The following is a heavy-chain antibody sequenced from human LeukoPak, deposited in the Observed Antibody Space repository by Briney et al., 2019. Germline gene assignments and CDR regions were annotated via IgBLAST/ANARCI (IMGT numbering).Heavy chain of an antibody. CDR3: ARDGYYYDSSGYYYDY. V-gene: IGHV1-18*04. J-gene: IGHJ4*02. D-gene: IGHD3-22*01. Sequence: ASVKVSCKASGYTFTGYYMHWVRQAPGQGLEWMGWISAYNGNTNYAQKLQGRVTMTTDTSTSTAYMELRSLRSDDTAVYYCARDGYYYDSSGYYYDYWGQGTLVTVSS. CDR1: GYTFTGYY. CDR2: ISAYNGNT.